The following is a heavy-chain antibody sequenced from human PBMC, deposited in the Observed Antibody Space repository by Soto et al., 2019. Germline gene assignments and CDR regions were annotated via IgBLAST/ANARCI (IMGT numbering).Heavy chain of an antibody. CDR2: IYHSGST. Sequence: QLQLQESGLGLVKPSQTLSLTCAVSGGSISSGGYSWSWIRQPPGKGLEWIGYIYHSGSTYYNPSLKSRVTISVDRSKNQFSLKLSSVTAADTAVYYCARACSGGSCGLDYWGQGTLVTVSS. D-gene: IGHD2-15*01. CDR1: GGSISSGGYS. V-gene: IGHV4-30-2*01. CDR3: ARACSGGSCGLDY. J-gene: IGHJ4*02.